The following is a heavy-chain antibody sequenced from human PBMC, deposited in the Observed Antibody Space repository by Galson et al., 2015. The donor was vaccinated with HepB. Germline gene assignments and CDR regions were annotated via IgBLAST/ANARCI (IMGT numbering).Heavy chain of an antibody. D-gene: IGHD5-12*01. CDR2: IDPSDSYT. CDR1: GYSFTSYW. V-gene: IGHV5-10-1*01. Sequence: QSGAAVTKPGESPRTSSKGSGYSFTSYWISRVCQMPGKGMEWMGRIDPSDSYTNFSPSFQGHVTISADKSISTAYLQWSSLKDAETAMYYCARARGGYRGWYGMDVWGQGTTVTVSS. J-gene: IGHJ6*02. CDR3: ARARGGYRGWYGMDV.